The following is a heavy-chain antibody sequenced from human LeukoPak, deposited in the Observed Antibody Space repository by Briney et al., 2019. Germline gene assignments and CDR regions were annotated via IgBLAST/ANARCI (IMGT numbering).Heavy chain of an antibody. Sequence: ASVKVSCKASGYTFTGYYMHWVRQVPGQGLEWMGWINPNSGGTKYAQKFQGRVTMTRDTSISTAYMELSRLRSDDTAVYYCARVEYYDFWSGYYPLDYWGQGTLVTVSS. J-gene: IGHJ4*02. D-gene: IGHD3-3*01. CDR3: ARVEYYDFWSGYYPLDY. V-gene: IGHV1-2*02. CDR2: INPNSGGT. CDR1: GYTFTGYY.